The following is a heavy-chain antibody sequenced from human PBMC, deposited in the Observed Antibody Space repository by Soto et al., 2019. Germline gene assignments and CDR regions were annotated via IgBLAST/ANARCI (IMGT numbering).Heavy chain of an antibody. Sequence: PGGSLRLSCAASGFTFDDYAMHWVRQAPGKGLEWVSGISWNSGSIGYADSVKGRFTISRDNAKNSLYLQMNSLRAEDTALYYCAKDLSEVVTALSYYGMDVWGQGTTVTVSS. CDR3: AKDLSEVVTALSYYGMDV. J-gene: IGHJ6*02. CDR1: GFTFDDYA. V-gene: IGHV3-9*01. D-gene: IGHD2-21*02. CDR2: ISWNSGSI.